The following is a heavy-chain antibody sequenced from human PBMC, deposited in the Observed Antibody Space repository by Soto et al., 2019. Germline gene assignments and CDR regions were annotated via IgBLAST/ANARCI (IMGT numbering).Heavy chain of an antibody. J-gene: IGHJ6*02. CDR3: ARLGGYCSSTSWYGHYTMDV. D-gene: IGHD2-2*01. CDR1: GGSISSYY. V-gene: IGHV4-59*08. Sequence: KSSETLSLTCTVSGGSISSYYWSWIRQPPGKGLEWIGYIYYSGSTNYNPSLKSRVTISVDTSKNQFSLKLSSVTAADTAVYYCARLGGYCSSTSWYGHYTMDVWGQGTTVTVSS. CDR2: IYYSGST.